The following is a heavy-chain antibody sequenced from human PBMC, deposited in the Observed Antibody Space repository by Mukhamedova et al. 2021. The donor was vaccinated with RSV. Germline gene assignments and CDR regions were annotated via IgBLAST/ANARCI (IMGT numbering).Heavy chain of an antibody. CDR2: ISSSSSYI. V-gene: IGHV3-21*01. Sequence: WVRQAPGKGLEWVSSISSSSSYIYYADSVKGRFTISRDNAKNSLYLQMNSLRAEDTAVYYCARGLPYSSSWYGVEDEPGGMYYFD. D-gene: IGHD6-13*01. J-gene: IGHJ4*01. CDR3: ARGLPYSSSWYGVEDEPGGMYYFD.